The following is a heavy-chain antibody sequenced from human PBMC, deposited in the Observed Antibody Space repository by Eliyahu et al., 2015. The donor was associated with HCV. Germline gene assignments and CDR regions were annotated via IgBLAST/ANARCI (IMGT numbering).Heavy chain of an antibody. V-gene: IGHV4-61*02. CDR2: IXTSGST. D-gene: IGHD4-11*01. Sequence: QVQLQESGPGLVKPSQTLSLTXTVSGXSISSGSYYWSWIRQPAGKGLEWIGRIXTSGSTNYNPSLKSRVTISVDTSKNQFSLKLSSVTAADTAVYYCASAGNYVSNAFDIWGQGTMVTVSS. CDR1: GXSISSGSYY. J-gene: IGHJ3*02. CDR3: ASAGNYVSNAFDI.